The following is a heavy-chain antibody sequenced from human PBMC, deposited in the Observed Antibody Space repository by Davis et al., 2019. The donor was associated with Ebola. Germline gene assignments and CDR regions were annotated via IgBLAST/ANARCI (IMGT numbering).Heavy chain of an antibody. CDR2: ISGSGGST. V-gene: IGHV3-23*01. Sequence: GESLKISCAASGFTFSSYAMSWVRQAPGKGLEWVSAISGSGGSTYYADSVKGRFTISRDNSKNTLYLQMNSLRAEDTAVYYCAKLEMATIRGVCDYWGQGTLVTVSS. J-gene: IGHJ4*02. CDR3: AKLEMATIRGVCDY. CDR1: GFTFSSYA. D-gene: IGHD5-24*01.